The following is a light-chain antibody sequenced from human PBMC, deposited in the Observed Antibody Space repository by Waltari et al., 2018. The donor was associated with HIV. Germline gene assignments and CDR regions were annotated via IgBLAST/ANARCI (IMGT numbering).Light chain of an antibody. Sequence: QSALTQPASVSGSPGQSITISCTGTSSDVGGYNYVSWYQQHPGKAPKLMIYDVSNRPSVVSNHFSGSKSGNTASLTISGLQAEDEADYYCSSYTSTYVFGTGTKVTVL. J-gene: IGLJ1*01. CDR3: SSYTSTYV. CDR2: DVS. V-gene: IGLV2-14*01. CDR1: SSDVGGYNY.